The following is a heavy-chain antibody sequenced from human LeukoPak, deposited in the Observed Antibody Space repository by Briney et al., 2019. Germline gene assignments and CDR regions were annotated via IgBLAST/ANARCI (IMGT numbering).Heavy chain of an antibody. V-gene: IGHV1-69*05. CDR2: IIPIFGTA. CDR3: ARVGSIAARGYYFDY. CDR1: GGTFSSYA. Sequence: GASLKVSCTASGGTFSSYAISWVRQAPGQGLEWMGGIIPIFGTANYAQKFQGRVTITTDESTSTAHMELSSLRSEDTAVYYCARVGSIAARGYYFDYWGQGTLVTVSS. D-gene: IGHD6-6*01. J-gene: IGHJ4*02.